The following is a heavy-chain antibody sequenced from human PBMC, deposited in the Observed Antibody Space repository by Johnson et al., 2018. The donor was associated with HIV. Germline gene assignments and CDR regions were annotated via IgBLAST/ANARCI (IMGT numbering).Heavy chain of an antibody. D-gene: IGHD6-6*01. CDR2: INWNGGST. Sequence: VQLVESGGGVVRPGGSLRLSCAASGFTFDDHGMSWVRQGSGKGLEWVSGINWNGGSTGYADSVKGRFTISRDNAKNSLYLQLNSLRAEDTALYYCARGRIAARPHAFDIWGQGTMVTVSS. V-gene: IGHV3-20*04. J-gene: IGHJ3*02. CDR1: GFTFDDHG. CDR3: ARGRIAARPHAFDI.